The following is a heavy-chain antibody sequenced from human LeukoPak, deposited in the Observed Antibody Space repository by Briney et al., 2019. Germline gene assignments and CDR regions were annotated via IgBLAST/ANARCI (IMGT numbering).Heavy chain of an antibody. CDR2: VFHTGSA. Sequence: SETLSLTCSVSGGSIGSSFWNWIRQPPGKGLEWIGHVFHTGSARYNPSLTSRVTISVDTSNNQFSVTLHSVTAADTAIYYCARRLRAESDASPDNWIGPWGQGALVTVSS. CDR1: GGSIGSSF. J-gene: IGHJ5*02. D-gene: IGHD3-16*01. V-gene: IGHV4-59*08. CDR3: ARRLRAESDASPDNWIGP.